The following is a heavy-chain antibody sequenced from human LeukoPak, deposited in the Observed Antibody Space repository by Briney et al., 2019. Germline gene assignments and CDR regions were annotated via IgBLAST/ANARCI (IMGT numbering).Heavy chain of an antibody. CDR1: GYTFTGYY. CDR3: AREYYYDSSGYHRGSNAFDI. J-gene: IGHJ3*02. CDR2: INPNSGGT. Sequence: ASVKVSCKASGYTFTGYYMHWVRQAPGQGLEWMGRINPNSGGTNYAQKFQGRVTMTRDTSISTAYMELSRLRSDDTAVYYCAREYYYDSSGYHRGSNAFDIWGQGTMVTVSS. V-gene: IGHV1-2*06. D-gene: IGHD3-22*01.